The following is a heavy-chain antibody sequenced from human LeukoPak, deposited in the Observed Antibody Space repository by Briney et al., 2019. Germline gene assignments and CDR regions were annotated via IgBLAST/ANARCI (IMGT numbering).Heavy chain of an antibody. Sequence: ASVKVSCKASGYTFTGYYMHWVRQAPGQGLEWMGWINPNSGGTNYAQKFQGRVTMTRDTSISTAYMELSRLRSDDTAVYYCARDSGHAPAYSIDPWGQGTLVTVSS. D-gene: IGHD2-15*01. CDR2: INPNSGGT. J-gene: IGHJ5*02. CDR1: GYTFTGYY. V-gene: IGHV1-2*02. CDR3: ARDSGHAPAYSIDP.